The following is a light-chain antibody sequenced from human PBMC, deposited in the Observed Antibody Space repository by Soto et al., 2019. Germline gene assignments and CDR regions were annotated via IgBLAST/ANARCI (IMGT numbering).Light chain of an antibody. J-gene: IGKJ1*01. V-gene: IGKV3-20*01. CDR3: QQYGSSGT. CDR1: QSVSRTY. Sequence: EIVMTQSPATLSVSPGERDTLSCRASQSVSRTYLAWYQQKPGQAPRLLIYGASNRATGIPDRFSGSGSGTDFTLTISRLEPEDFAVYYCQQYGSSGTFGQGTKVDIK. CDR2: GAS.